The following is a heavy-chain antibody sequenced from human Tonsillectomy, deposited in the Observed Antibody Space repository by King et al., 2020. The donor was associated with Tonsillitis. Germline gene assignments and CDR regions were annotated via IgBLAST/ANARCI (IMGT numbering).Heavy chain of an antibody. Sequence: VQLVESGGGLVQPGGSLRLSCAASGFTFSSYSMSWVRQAPGMGLEWVSTISGSGGTTYDADSVKGRFTISRDNSKNTLCLQMNSLTAGDTAVYFCAKGGIATSGTYGRYFDLWGRGTPVTVSS. D-gene: IGHD1-26*01. J-gene: IGHJ2*01. V-gene: IGHV3-23*04. CDR1: GFTFSSYS. CDR2: ISGSGGTT. CDR3: AKGGIATSGTYGRYFDL.